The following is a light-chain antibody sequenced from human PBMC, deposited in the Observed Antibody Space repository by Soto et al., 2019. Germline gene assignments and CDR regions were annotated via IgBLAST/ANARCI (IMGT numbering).Light chain of an antibody. Sequence: ILMTQSPATLSVSPGERATLSCRASQSLSSNLAWYQQKPGQAPRLLIYGASIRATGIPARLSGSGSGTEFTLTISTLQSEDFAVYFCQQYNNWPPWTFGQGTKVEIK. CDR3: QQYNNWPPWT. CDR2: GAS. V-gene: IGKV3D-15*03. CDR1: QSLSSN. J-gene: IGKJ1*01.